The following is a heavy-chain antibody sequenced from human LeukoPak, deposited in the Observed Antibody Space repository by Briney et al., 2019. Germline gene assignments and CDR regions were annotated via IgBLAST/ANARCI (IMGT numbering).Heavy chain of an antibody. D-gene: IGHD5-24*01. V-gene: IGHV4-34*01. CDR1: GGSFSGYY. J-gene: IGHJ3*02. Sequence: SETLSLTCAVYGGSFSGYYWSWIRQPPGKGLEWIGYIYHSGSTYYNPSLKSRVTISVDRSKNQFSLKLSSVTAADTAVYYCARGGRDGYNSDAFDIWGQGTMVTVSS. CDR2: IYHSGST. CDR3: ARGGRDGYNSDAFDI.